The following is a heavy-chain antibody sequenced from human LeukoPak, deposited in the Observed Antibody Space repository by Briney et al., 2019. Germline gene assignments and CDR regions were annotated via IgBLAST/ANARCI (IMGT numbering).Heavy chain of an antibody. J-gene: IGHJ5*02. CDR2: MNPNSGNT. CDR3: ARGWYYDFWSGYYRWFDP. V-gene: IGHV1-8*01. CDR1: GYTFTSYD. Sequence: GASVKVPCKASGYTFTSYDINWVRQATGQGLEWMGWMNPNSGNTGYAQKFQGRVTMTRNTSISTAYMELSSLRSEDTAVYYCARGWYYDFWSGYYRWFDPWGQGTLVTVSS. D-gene: IGHD3-3*01.